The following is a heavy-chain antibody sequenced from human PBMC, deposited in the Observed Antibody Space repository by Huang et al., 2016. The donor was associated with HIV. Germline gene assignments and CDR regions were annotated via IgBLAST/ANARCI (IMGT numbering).Heavy chain of an antibody. V-gene: IGHV3-53*01. Sequence: EVQLVESGGGLIQPGGSLRLSCAASGFTVSTNYMTWVRPAPGKGLEWVSLIYSGGTTYDADSVKGRFTISRDDAENTLYLHMTSLRAGDTAVYYCAKEGDTGAALGYWGQGTLVTVS. CDR1: GFTVSTNY. CDR2: IYSGGTT. D-gene: IGHD2-8*02. CDR3: AKEGDTGAALGY. J-gene: IGHJ4*02.